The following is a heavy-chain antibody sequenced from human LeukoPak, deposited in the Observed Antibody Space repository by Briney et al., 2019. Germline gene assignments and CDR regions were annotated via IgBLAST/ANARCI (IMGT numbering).Heavy chain of an antibody. J-gene: IGHJ4*02. CDR2: IYPGESIYASENT. CDR1: GVSISAYY. Sequence: MTSETLSLTCSVSGVSISAYYWSWIRQPAGKGLEWIGRIYPGESIYASENTNYNPSLKSRVSMPGDTSKNQVSLKLRSVTAADTAVYYCARDPTTVTTIFDSWGQGTLVTVSS. CDR3: ARDPTTVTTIFDS. D-gene: IGHD4-17*01. V-gene: IGHV4-4*07.